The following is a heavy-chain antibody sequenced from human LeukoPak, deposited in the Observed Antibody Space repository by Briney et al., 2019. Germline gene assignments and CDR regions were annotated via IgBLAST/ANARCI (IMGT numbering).Heavy chain of an antibody. J-gene: IGHJ3*02. CDR1: GYTFTGYY. CDR2: INPNNGGT. D-gene: IGHD3-22*01. CDR3: ARESSLSGYSSDAFDI. V-gene: IGHV1-2*02. Sequence: ASVTVSFKASGYTFTGYYMHWVRQAPGQGLEWMGWINPNNGGTNYAQRFQGRVTMTRDTSISTAYMELSRLRSDDTAVYYCARESSLSGYSSDAFDIWGQGTMVTVSS.